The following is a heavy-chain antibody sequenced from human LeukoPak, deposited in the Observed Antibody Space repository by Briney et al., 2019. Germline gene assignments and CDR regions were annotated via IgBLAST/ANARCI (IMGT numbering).Heavy chain of an antibody. D-gene: IGHD6-19*01. CDR1: GYTFTSYD. V-gene: IGHV1-8*02. CDR2: MNPNGGNT. CDR3: ARASSGWYRVLDY. J-gene: IGHJ4*02. Sequence: ASVKVSCKASGYTFTSYDINWVRQATGQGLEWMGWMNPNGGNTGYAQKFQGRVTMTTDTSTSTAYMELRSLRSDDTAVYYCARASSGWYRVLDYWGQGTLVTVSS.